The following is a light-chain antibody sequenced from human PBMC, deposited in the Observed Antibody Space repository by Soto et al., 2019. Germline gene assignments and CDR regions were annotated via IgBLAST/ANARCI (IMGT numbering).Light chain of an antibody. J-gene: IGKJ1*01. V-gene: IGKV1-39*01. CDR3: QQSYSTPWT. CDR1: QSISSY. CDR2: AAS. Sequence: DIQMTQSKSSVSASVGDRVSITCLASQSISSYLNWYQQKPGKAPKLLIYAASSLQSGVPSRFSGSGSGTDFTLTISSLQPEDFATYYCQQSYSTPWTFGQ.